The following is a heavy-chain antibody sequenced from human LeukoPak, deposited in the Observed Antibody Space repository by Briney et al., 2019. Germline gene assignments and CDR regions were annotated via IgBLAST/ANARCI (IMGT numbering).Heavy chain of an antibody. V-gene: IGHV3-33*06. J-gene: IGHJ3*02. D-gene: IGHD2-2*01. CDR1: GFTFSSYG. Sequence: SGGSLRVSCAASGFTFSSYGMHWVRQAPGKGLEWVAVIWYDGSNKYYADSVKGRFTISRDNSKNTLYLQMNSLRAEDTAVYYCAKVLVGNDAFDIWGQGTMVTVSS. CDR3: AKVLVGNDAFDI. CDR2: IWYDGSNK.